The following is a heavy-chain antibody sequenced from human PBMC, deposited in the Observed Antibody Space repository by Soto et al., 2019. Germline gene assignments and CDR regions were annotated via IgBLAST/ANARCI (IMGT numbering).Heavy chain of an antibody. CDR1: GYSFTSYW. V-gene: IGHV5-51*01. CDR2: IYPGDSDT. CDR3: ARSIWFGELLPYYFDY. Sequence: HGESLKISCKGSGYSFTSYWSGWVRQMPGKGLEWMGIIYPGDSDTRYSPSFQGQVTISADKSISTAYLQWSSLKASDTAMYYCARSIWFGELLPYYFDYWGQGTLVTVSS. J-gene: IGHJ4*02. D-gene: IGHD3-10*01.